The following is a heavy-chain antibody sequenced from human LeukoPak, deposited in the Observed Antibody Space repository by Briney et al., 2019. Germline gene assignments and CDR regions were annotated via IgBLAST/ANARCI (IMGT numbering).Heavy chain of an antibody. J-gene: IGHJ4*02. CDR2: INHSGST. CDR3: ARHEFASPFDS. V-gene: IGHV4-34*01. CDR1: GGSFSGYY. D-gene: IGHD2-21*01. Sequence: SETLPLTCAVYGGSFSGYYWSWIRQPPGKGLEWIGEINHSGSTNYNPSLKSRVTISVDTSKNQFSLQLSSVTAADTAVYYCARHEFASPFDSWGQGTLVTVSS.